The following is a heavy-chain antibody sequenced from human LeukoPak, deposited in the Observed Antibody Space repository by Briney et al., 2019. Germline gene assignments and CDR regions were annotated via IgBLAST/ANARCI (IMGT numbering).Heavy chain of an antibody. CDR3: ARHEISATGSAPYYYYMDV. D-gene: IGHD6-6*01. V-gene: IGHV5-51*01. CDR2: IYPGDSDT. Sequence: GESLKISCQGSGYSFTSYWIGWVRQMPGKGLEWMGIIYPGDSDTRYSPSFQGQVTISADKSISTAYLQWSSLKASDTAMYYCARHEISATGSAPYYYYMDVWGKGTTVTVSS. CDR1: GYSFTSYW. J-gene: IGHJ6*03.